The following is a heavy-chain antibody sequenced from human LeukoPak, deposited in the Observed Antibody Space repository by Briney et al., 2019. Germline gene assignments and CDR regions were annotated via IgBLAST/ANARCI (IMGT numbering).Heavy chain of an antibody. CDR1: GFTFSSYE. Sequence: GGSLRLSCAASGFTFSSYEMNWVRQAPGKGLEWVSYISSSGSTIYYADSVKGRFTISRDNSKNTLYLQMNSLRAEDTAVYYCAKDYSSSSPLNFDYWGQGTLVTVSS. J-gene: IGHJ4*02. CDR2: ISSSGSTI. D-gene: IGHD6-13*01. CDR3: AKDYSSSSPLNFDY. V-gene: IGHV3-48*03.